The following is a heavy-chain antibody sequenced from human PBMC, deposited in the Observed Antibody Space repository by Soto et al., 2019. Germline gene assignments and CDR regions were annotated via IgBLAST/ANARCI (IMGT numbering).Heavy chain of an antibody. CDR2: IIGNSGTT. Sequence: GGSLRLSCVASGFSFSSYDMSWVRQAPGKGLEWVSFIIGNSGTTYYADSMKGRFTISRDNSKNTLYLQMSRLGAEDTAAYYCAKGSTYSFYFDHWGQGTLVTVSS. J-gene: IGHJ4*01. V-gene: IGHV3-23*01. CDR1: GFSFSSYD. CDR3: AKGSTYSFYFDH. D-gene: IGHD5-18*01.